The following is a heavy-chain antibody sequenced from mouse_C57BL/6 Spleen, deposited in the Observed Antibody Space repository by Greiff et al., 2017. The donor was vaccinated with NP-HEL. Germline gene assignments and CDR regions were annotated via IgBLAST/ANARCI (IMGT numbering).Heavy chain of an antibody. V-gene: IGHV1-69*01. CDR2: IDPSDSYT. CDR3: ARKIYYFDY. J-gene: IGHJ2*01. CDR1: GYTFTSYW. Sequence: QVQLQQPGAELVMPGASLKLSCKASGYTFTSYWMHWVKQRPGQGLEWIGEIDPSDSYTNYNQKFKGKSTLTVDKSSSTAYMQLSSLTSEDSAVYYCARKIYYFDYWGQGTTLTVSS.